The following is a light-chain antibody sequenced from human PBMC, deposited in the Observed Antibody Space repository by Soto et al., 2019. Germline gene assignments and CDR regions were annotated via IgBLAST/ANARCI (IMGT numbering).Light chain of an antibody. Sequence: DIVLTQSTGTLSLSPGERATLSCRASESVSSKLVWYQQKPGQAPRLLIYGASNRATGIPDRFSGSGSGTDFTLTISRLEPEDFAVYYCQQYGSSGTFGQGTKV. V-gene: IGKV3-20*01. J-gene: IGKJ1*01. CDR2: GAS. CDR1: ESVSSK. CDR3: QQYGSSGT.